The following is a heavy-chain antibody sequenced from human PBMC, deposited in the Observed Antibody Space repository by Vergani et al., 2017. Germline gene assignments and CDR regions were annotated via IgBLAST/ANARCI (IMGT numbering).Heavy chain of an antibody. V-gene: IGHV3-7*01. D-gene: IGHD2-15*01. J-gene: IGHJ6*03. CDR2: IKQDGSEK. CDR1: GFTFSSYW. Sequence: VQLVESGGGVVQPGRSLRLSCAASGFTFSSYWMSWVRQAPGKGLEWVANIKQDGSEKYYVDSVKGRFTISRDNAKKSLYLQMNSLRAEDTAVYYCEREDIVVVVAAFAHDAYMDVWGKGTTVTVSS. CDR3: EREDIVVVVAAFAHDAYMDV.